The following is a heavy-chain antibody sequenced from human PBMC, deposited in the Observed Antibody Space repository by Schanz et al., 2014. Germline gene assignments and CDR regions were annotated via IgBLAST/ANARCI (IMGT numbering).Heavy chain of an antibody. V-gene: IGHV3-66*01. CDR1: GFTVSNNL. J-gene: IGHJ4*02. D-gene: IGHD3-22*01. CDR3: AKVWGSDYFYPFDY. CDR2: IYSGGST. Sequence: EVQLVESGGGLVQPGGSLRLSCAASGFTVSNNLMRWVRQAPGKGLEWVSIIYSGGSTFYADSVKGRFTIFRDNSKNTLYLQMSSLRAEDTAVYYCAKVWGSDYFYPFDYWGQGTLVTVSS.